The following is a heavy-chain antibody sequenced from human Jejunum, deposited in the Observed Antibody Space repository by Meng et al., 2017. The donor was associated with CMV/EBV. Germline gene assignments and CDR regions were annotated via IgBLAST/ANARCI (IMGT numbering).Heavy chain of an antibody. J-gene: IGHJ5*02. CDR3: GRGDNYFPET. V-gene: IGHV4-34*01. Sequence: LSLSCTVYGGSICVFFWAYRRQPPGKGLEWIGEINHSGTTYYNPSLKSRLTMSLDTSKNQFFLNLSSVTAADTAVYYCGRGDNYFPETWGQGALVTVSS. CDR2: INHSGTT. D-gene: IGHD1-14*01. CDR1: GGSICVFF.